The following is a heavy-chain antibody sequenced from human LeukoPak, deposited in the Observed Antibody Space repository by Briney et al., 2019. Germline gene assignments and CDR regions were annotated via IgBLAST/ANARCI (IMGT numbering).Heavy chain of an antibody. CDR1: GGSISSSSYY. CDR3: ARVRCSGGSCPYYYYYYYMDV. CDR2: IHYSGST. D-gene: IGHD2-15*01. J-gene: IGHJ6*03. Sequence: SETLSLTCTVSGGSISSSSYYWAWIRQPPGKGLEWIGSIHYSGSTYYNPALQSRVTISIDTSKNQFSLKLRFVTAADTAVYYCARVRCSGGSCPYYYYYYYMDVWGKGTTVTVSS. V-gene: IGHV4-39*07.